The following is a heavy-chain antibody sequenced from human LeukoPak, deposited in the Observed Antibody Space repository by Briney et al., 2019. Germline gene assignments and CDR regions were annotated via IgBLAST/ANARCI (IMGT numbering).Heavy chain of an antibody. Sequence: GSLRLSCSASGFSFSSYAMHWVRQAPGKGLQYVSAISSNGGSTYYADSVKGRFTLSRDTSKNTLYLQMTTLSPEDTAVYYCVKDLYAWEAKSGDYWSQGTLVTVSS. V-gene: IGHV3-64D*09. CDR3: VKDLYAWEAKSGDY. CDR2: ISSNGGST. D-gene: IGHD1-26*01. CDR1: GFSFSSYA. J-gene: IGHJ4*02.